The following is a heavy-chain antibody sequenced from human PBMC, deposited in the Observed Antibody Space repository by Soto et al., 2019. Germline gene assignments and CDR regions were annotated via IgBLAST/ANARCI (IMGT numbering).Heavy chain of an antibody. J-gene: IGHJ4*02. V-gene: IGHV1-46*01. CDR2: INPSGGST. Sequence: ASVKVSCKASGYSFTSYYMHWVRQAPGQGLEWMGIINPSGGSTAHAQKFQGRVTMTRDTSTRTVYMELSSLRSEDTAVYYCARSRSSGPGYDYWGQGTLVTVSS. D-gene: IGHD6-19*01. CDR1: GYSFTSYY. CDR3: ARSRSSGPGYDY.